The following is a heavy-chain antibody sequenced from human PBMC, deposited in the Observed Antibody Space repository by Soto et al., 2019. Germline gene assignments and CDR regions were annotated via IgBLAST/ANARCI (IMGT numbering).Heavy chain of an antibody. D-gene: IGHD3-22*01. CDR2: IFNSGST. Sequence: QVQLQESGPGLVKPSETLSFTCTVSGGSISTYYWSWIRQPPGKGLEWIGCIFNSGSTNYNPSLKSRVTISVDTSKNQFSLKLSSVTAADTAVYYWARDQKNYYDSSGYFHAFDIWGQGTMVTVSS. CDR1: GGSISTYY. V-gene: IGHV4-59*01. CDR3: ARDQKNYYDSSGYFHAFDI. J-gene: IGHJ3*02.